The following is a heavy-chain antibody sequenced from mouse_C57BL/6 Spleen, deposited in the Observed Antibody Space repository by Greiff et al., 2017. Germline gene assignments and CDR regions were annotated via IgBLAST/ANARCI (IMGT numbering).Heavy chain of an antibody. CDR2: ISSGGDYI. V-gene: IGHV5-9-1*02. Sequence: EVKVVESGEGLVKPGGSLKLSCAASGFTFSSYAMSWVRQTPEKRLEWVAYISSGGDYIYYADTVKGRFTISRDNARNTLYPQMSSLKSEDTAMYYCTRGGYSNSPYAMDYWGQGTSVTVSS. CDR3: TRGGYSNSPYAMDY. CDR1: GFTFSSYA. J-gene: IGHJ4*01. D-gene: IGHD2-5*01.